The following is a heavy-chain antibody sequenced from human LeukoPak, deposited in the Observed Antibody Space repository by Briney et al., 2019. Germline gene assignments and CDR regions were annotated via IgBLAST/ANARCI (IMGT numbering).Heavy chain of an antibody. V-gene: IGHV4-38-2*02. CDR3: ARVPGVYFDFSIGFGSGWFDP. D-gene: IGHD3-3*01. Sequence: KTSETLSLTCFVSGYPINIDYSWGWIRQSPGKGLEWIGVISPKGITYYNPSLRGRVSISPDTSKNQFSLRLSSMHATDTAMYCCARVPGVYFDFSIGFGSGWFDPWGQGILVTVSS. CDR1: GYPINIDYS. J-gene: IGHJ5*02. CDR2: ISPKGIT.